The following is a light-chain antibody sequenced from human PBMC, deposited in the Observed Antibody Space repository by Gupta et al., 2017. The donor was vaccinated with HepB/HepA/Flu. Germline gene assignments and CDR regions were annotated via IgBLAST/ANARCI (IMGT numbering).Light chain of an antibody. CDR3: QVWDGTAVV. CDR2: QDK. V-gene: IGLV3-1*01. Sequence: SYDLTQPPSVSVSPGQTASITCSGDKLGIKYVYWYQQKPGQSPILVIYQDKNRPSGIPERFSGSNSGNTATLTISGTQAMDEAAYFCQVWDGTAVVFGGGTKLTVL. J-gene: IGLJ2*01. CDR1: KLGIKY.